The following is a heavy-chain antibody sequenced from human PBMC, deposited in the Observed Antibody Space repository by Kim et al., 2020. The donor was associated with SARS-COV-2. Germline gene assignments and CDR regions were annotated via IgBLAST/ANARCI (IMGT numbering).Heavy chain of an antibody. D-gene: IGHD3-22*01. Sequence: FTISRDDTKNTLYLQMNSLRAEDTAVYYCAKIATMIVVVPWENTDYYFDYWGQGTLVTVSS. CDR3: AKIATMIVVVPWENTDYYFDY. V-gene: IGHV3-23*01. J-gene: IGHJ4*02.